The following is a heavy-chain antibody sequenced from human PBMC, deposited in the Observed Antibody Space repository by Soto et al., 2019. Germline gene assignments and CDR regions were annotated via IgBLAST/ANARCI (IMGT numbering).Heavy chain of an antibody. J-gene: IGHJ1*01. CDR3: VRGVLA. Sequence: SETLSLTCTVSGGSISNYYWNWIRQSPGKGLEWIGYIYSSGSTHYDPSLQNRVTISIDTSKNQVSLKVNSVTAADTAVYYCVRGVLAWGQGTLVTVSS. CDR1: GGSISNYY. V-gene: IGHV4-59*01. D-gene: IGHD3-10*01. CDR2: IYSSGST.